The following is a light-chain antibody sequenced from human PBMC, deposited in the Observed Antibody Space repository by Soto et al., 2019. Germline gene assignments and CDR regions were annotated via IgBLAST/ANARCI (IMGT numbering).Light chain of an antibody. J-gene: IGKJ5*01. V-gene: IGKV3-11*01. CDR1: QSVSSY. Sequence: EIVLTQSPATLSLSPGERATLSCRASQSVSSYLVWYQQKPGQAPRLLIYDASNRATGIPARFSGSGSGTECTLTISSLDPEDFAVYYCQQRSDWPITFGQGTRLEIK. CDR3: QQRSDWPIT. CDR2: DAS.